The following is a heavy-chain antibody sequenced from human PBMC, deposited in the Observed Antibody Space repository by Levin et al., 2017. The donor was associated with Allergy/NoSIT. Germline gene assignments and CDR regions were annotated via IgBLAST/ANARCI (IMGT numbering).Heavy chain of an antibody. CDR3: AKDHPSSGWPAFDS. Sequence: GGSLRLSCAASGFTFSRFAISWVRQAPGRGLEWVASVNNGGNAYYGDSVKGRFTVSRDNFRNTLDLHMSSLRDEDTALYYCAKDHPSSGWPAFDSWGQGTLVTVSS. V-gene: IGHV3-23*01. CDR2: VNNGGNA. CDR1: GFTFSRFA. J-gene: IGHJ4*02. D-gene: IGHD6-19*01.